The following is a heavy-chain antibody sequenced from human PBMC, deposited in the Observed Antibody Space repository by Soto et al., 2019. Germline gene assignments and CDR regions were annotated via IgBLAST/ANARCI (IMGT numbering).Heavy chain of an antibody. J-gene: IGHJ5*01. Sequence: SEKLCLTCTVSGGFMSSCSYFGGCIRLPTEKGLEWIGSIYYSGSTYYNPSLKSRVTISVDTSKNQFSLKLSSVTAADTAVYYCAVSLIQLWLEGTRFASWGQGTLVIIS. CDR1: GGFMSSCSYF. D-gene: IGHD5-18*01. CDR2: IYYSGST. V-gene: IGHV4-39*01. CDR3: AVSLIQLWLEGTRFAS.